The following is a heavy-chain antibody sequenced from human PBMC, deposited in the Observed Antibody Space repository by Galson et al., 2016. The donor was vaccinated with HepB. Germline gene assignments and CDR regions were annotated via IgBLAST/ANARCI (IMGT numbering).Heavy chain of an antibody. CDR1: GYTFFTYG. D-gene: IGHD3-3*02. CDR3: ARVWHHFWSGYVDYYGLDV. V-gene: IGHV1-18*01. J-gene: IGHJ6*02. CDR2: IRPSNGDT. Sequence: SVKVSCKASGYTFFTYGITWVRQAPGQRLEWMGWIRPSNGDTNYTQSLRGRLTMTRDASTNTAYLELTSLRSDDTAVYYCARVWHHFWSGYVDYYGLDVWGQGTTVTVSS.